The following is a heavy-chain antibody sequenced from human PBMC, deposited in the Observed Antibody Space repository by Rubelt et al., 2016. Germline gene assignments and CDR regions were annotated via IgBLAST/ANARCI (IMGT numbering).Heavy chain of an antibody. CDR1: GFTFSSYA. Sequence: VQLVESGGGVVQPGRSLRLSCAASGFTFSSYAMHWVRQAPGKGLEWVAVISYDGSNKDYADSGKGRFTISRDNSKNTLYLQMNSLRVEDTAIYYCARRCDYFDYWGQGTLVPVSS. V-gene: IGHV3-30*04. CDR3: ARRCDYFDY. J-gene: IGHJ4*02. CDR2: ISYDGSNK.